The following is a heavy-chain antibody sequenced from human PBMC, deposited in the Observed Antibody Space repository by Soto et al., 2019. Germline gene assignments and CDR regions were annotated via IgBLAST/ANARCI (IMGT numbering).Heavy chain of an antibody. J-gene: IGHJ5*02. Sequence: PSETLSFTCTVSAGSISSGDYYWSWIRQPPGKGLEWIGYLYYSGSTYYNPSLKSRVTISVDTSKNQFSLKLSSVTAADTAVYYCARASGTPRGFDPWGQGTLVTVSS. CDR3: ARASGTPRGFDP. CDR1: AGSISSGDYY. D-gene: IGHD1-7*01. CDR2: LYYSGST. V-gene: IGHV4-30-4*01.